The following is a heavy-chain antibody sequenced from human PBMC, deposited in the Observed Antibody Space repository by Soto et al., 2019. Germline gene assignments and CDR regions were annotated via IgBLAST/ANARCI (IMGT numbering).Heavy chain of an antibody. CDR3: ARTTAVPNTLRSRYFFDY. J-gene: IGHJ4*02. CDR1: GGSISSSSYY. V-gene: IGHV4-61*01. Sequence: SETLSLTCTVSGGSISSSSYYWSWIRQPPGKRLEWIGYVYYSGTTNYNPSLKSRVTISVDLSKNRFSLRLSSVTTADTALYYCARTTAVPNTLRSRYFFDYWGQGTLVTVS. CDR2: VYYSGTT. D-gene: IGHD4-17*01.